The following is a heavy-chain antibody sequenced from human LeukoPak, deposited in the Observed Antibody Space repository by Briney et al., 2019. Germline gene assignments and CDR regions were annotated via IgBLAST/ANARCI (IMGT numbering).Heavy chain of an antibody. J-gene: IGHJ4*02. CDR1: GGSISSGSYY. CDR2: IYTSGST. V-gene: IGHV4-61*02. D-gene: IGHD2-2*03. Sequence: TLSLTCTVSGGSISSGSYYWSWIRQPAGKGLEWIGRIYTSGSTNYNPSLKSRVTISVDTSKNQFSLKLSSVTAADTAVYYCARDRGYCSSTSCYDNYWGQGTLVTVSS. CDR3: ARDRGYCSSTSCYDNY.